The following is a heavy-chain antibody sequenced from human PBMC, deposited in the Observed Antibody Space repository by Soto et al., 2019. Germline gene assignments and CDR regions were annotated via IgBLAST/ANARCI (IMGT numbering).Heavy chain of an antibody. D-gene: IGHD3-10*01. Sequence: KPGGSLRLSCVASGFSFSDYTMTWVRQAPGKGLDWVSTISTSSSNIFYAASVKGRFTVSRDNAKNSLYLQMDNLRAEDTAVYFWARDLGGVPVAADFDYWGQGTLVTVSS. CDR3: ARDLGGVPVAADFDY. V-gene: IGHV3-21*01. J-gene: IGHJ4*02. CDR2: ISTSSSNI. CDR1: GFSFSDYT.